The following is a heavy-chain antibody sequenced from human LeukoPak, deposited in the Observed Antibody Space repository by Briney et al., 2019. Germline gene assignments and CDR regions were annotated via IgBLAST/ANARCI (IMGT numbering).Heavy chain of an antibody. CDR2: ISWNSGSI. D-gene: IGHD5-18*01. V-gene: IGHV3-9*03. J-gene: IGHJ4*02. CDR3: AKSVGYSYGPFDY. Sequence: GGSLRLSCAASGFTFDDYAMHWVRQAPGKGLEWVSGISWNSGSIGYADSVKGRFTISRDNAKNSLYLQMNSLRAEDMALYYCAKSVGYSYGPFDYWGQGTLVTVSS. CDR1: GFTFDDYA.